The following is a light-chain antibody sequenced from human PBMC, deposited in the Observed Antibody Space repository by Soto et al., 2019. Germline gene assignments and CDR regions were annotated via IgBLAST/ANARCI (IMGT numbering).Light chain of an antibody. J-gene: IGKJ4*01. V-gene: IGKV3D-20*02. CDR2: GVS. CDR1: QSGSDSY. CDR3: QQYNNWPLT. Sequence: EIVLTQSPGTLSLSPGERATLSCRASQSGSDSYLAWYQQKPGQPPRLLIYGVSSRGYGIPDRFSGSGSGTDFTLTISSLQSEDFAVYYCQQYNNWPLTFGGGTKVDIK.